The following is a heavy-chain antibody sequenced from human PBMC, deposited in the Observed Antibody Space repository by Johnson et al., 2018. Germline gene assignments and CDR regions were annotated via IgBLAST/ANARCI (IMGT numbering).Heavy chain of an antibody. J-gene: IGHJ6*03. V-gene: IGHV4-59*01. CDR2: IYYSGST. Sequence: QVQLREGGPGLVEPSETLSLTCTVSGGSISSYYWSWIRQPPGKGLEWIGYIYYSGSTNYNPSLKGRVTISVATSKNQFSLELTSVTAADTAVYYCARGEGYRYGYSYYYYMDGWGKGTTVTVSS. CDR3: ARGEGYRYGYSYYYYMDG. CDR1: GGSISSYY. D-gene: IGHD5-18*01.